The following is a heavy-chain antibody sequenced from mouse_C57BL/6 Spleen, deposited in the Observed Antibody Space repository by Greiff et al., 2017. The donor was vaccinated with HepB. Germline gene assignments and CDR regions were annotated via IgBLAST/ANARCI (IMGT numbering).Heavy chain of an antibody. D-gene: IGHD2-1*01. CDR1: GYAFSSSW. V-gene: IGHV1-82*01. Sequence: QVQLQQSGPELVKPGASVKISCKASGYAFSSSWMNWVKQRPGKGLEWIGRIYPGDGDTNYNGKFKGKATLTADKSSSTAYMQLSSLTSEDSAVYFCARGFYYGNPIYYFDYWGQGTTLTVSS. CDR3: ARGFYYGNPIYYFDY. CDR2: IYPGDGDT. J-gene: IGHJ2*01.